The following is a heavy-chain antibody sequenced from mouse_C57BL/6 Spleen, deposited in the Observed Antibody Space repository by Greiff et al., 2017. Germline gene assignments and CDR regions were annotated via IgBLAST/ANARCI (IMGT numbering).Heavy chain of an antibody. CDR1: GYTFTSYW. D-gene: IGHD2-4*01. CDR2: IYPGSGST. Sequence: VQLQQPGAELVKPGASVKMSCKASGYTFTSYWITWVKQRPGEGLEWIGDIYPGSGSTNYNEKFKSKATLTVATSSSTAYMQLSSLTSEDSAVYYCARRGLDYDVAYWGQGTLVTVSA. CDR3: ARRGLDYDVAY. V-gene: IGHV1-55*01. J-gene: IGHJ3*01.